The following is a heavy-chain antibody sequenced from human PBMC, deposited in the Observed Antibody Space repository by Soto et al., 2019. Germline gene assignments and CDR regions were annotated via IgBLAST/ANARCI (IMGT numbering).Heavy chain of an antibody. CDR1: GYTFTSYA. V-gene: IGHV1-3*01. Sequence: QVQLVQSGAEVKKPGASVKVSYKASGYTFTSYAMHWVRQAPGQRLEWMGWINAGNGNTKYSQKFQGRVTITRDTSASTAYMELSSLRSEDTAVYYCARDLGGLNFDYWGQGTLVTVSS. CDR2: INAGNGNT. CDR3: ARDLGGLNFDY. D-gene: IGHD3-16*01. J-gene: IGHJ4*02.